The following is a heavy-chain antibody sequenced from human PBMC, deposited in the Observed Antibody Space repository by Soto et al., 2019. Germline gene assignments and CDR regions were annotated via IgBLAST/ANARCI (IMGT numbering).Heavy chain of an antibody. CDR3: AGGYSGYDYLLVY. V-gene: IGHV1-46*01. Sequence: ASVKVSCKASGYTFTSYYMHWVRQAPGQGLEWMGIINPSGGSANYAQKFQGRVTMTRDTSTSTVYMELSSLRSEDPALYYCAGGYSGYDYLLVYWGQGTLVTVSS. J-gene: IGHJ4*02. CDR2: INPSGGSA. D-gene: IGHD5-12*01. CDR1: GYTFTSYY.